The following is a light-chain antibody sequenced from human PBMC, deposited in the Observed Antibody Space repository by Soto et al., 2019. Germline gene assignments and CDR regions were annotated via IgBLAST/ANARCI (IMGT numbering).Light chain of an antibody. CDR2: AAS. J-gene: IGKJ1*01. CDR3: LQDYTYPWT. V-gene: IGKV1-6*02. Sequence: IQMTQAPSSLSASVGARVTITCRSSQNISTFLNWYQQKQGKAPRLLISAASILQSGVPSRFSGSGSGTDFTLTISSLQPEDVASYYCLQDYTYPWTFGQGTKVDVK. CDR1: QNISTF.